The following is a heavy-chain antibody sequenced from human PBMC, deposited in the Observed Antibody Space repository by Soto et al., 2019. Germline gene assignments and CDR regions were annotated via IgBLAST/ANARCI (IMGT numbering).Heavy chain of an antibody. V-gene: IGHV1-18*01. CDR2: ISAYNGNT. CDR3: ARAPHFDCYTTNWFDP. CDR1: GYTFTSYG. J-gene: IGHJ5*02. D-gene: IGHD3-9*01. Sequence: EASVKVSCKASGYTFTSYGISWVRQAPGQGLEWMGWISAYNGNTNYAQKLQGRVTMTTDTSTSTAYMELRSLRSDDTAVYYCARAPHFDCYTTNWFDPWGQGTLVTVSS.